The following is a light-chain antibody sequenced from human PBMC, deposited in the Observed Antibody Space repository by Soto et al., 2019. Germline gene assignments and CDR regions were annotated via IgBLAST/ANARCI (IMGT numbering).Light chain of an antibody. CDR3: QHYGRSPTWT. Sequence: ELVLTQSPGTLSLSPGERATLSCRSSQSVSSSYLAWYQQKPGQAPRLLIYAASSRATGIPDRFSGSGSGTDFTLTISRLEPEDFAVYYCQHYGRSPTWTVGQGTKVDI. V-gene: IGKV3-20*01. J-gene: IGKJ1*01. CDR2: AAS. CDR1: QSVSSSY.